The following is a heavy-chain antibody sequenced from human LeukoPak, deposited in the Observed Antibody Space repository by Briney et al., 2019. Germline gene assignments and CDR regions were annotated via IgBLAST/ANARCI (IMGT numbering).Heavy chain of an antibody. Sequence: GGSLRLSCPASGFTFSSYWMTWVRQAPGKGLEWVANINQDGSEKYYVDSVKGRFTISRDNAKNSLYLQMNSLRAEDTAVYYCARDSTETQIDYWGQGTLVTVSS. CDR3: ARDSTETQIDY. CDR2: INQDGSEK. V-gene: IGHV3-7*01. CDR1: GFTFSSYW. D-gene: IGHD1-14*01. J-gene: IGHJ4*02.